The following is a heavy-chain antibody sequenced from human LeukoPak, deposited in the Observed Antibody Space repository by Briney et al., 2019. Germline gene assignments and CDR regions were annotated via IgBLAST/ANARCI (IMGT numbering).Heavy chain of an antibody. CDR2: IYPTGHT. CDR3: ARITDPDYRSGWTGADY. J-gene: IGHJ4*02. Sequence: SETLCLTRKVSGGSLGNYYWGWIRQPAGKGLEWIGRIYPTGHTHYNPSLKSRVTMSLDTSKNQFSLKMTSMTAADTAVYYCARITDPDYRSGWTGADYWGRGT. CDR1: GGSLGNYY. V-gene: IGHV4-4*07. D-gene: IGHD6-19*01.